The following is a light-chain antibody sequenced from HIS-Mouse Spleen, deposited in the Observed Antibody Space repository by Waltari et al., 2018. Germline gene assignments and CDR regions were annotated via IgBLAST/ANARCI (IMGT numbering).Light chain of an antibody. V-gene: IGLV1-44*01. Sequence: QSVLTQPPSASGTPGQRVTISCSGSSSNIGSNTVNWYQQLPGTAPTLLIYSNNPRPSGVPARFSGSKSGTSASLAISGLQSEDEADYYCAAWDDSLNGYVFGTGTKVTVL. CDR2: SNN. CDR3: AAWDDSLNGYV. J-gene: IGLJ1*01. CDR1: SSNIGSNT.